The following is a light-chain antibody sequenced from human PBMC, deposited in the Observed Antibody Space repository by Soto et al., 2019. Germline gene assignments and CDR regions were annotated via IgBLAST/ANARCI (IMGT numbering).Light chain of an antibody. CDR3: QQYGSSPGT. Sequence: EIVLTQSPGTLSLSPGEGATLSCRASQSVSSNYLAWYQQKPGQTPRLLIYDASRRASGIPDRLSDSRSGTDFTLTISRLEPEDFAVYYCQQYGSSPGTFGQGTKVDIK. J-gene: IGKJ1*01. CDR1: QSVSSNY. CDR2: DAS. V-gene: IGKV3-20*01.